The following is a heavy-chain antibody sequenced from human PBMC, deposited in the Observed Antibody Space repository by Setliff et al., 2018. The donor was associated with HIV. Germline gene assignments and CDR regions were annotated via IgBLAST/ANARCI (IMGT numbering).Heavy chain of an antibody. J-gene: IGHJ6*03. V-gene: IGHV1-8*03. CDR1: GYTFTNSD. CDR2: MNPNSGNT. D-gene: IGHD6-19*01. Sequence: ASVKVSCKASGYTFTNSDINWVRQATGQGLEWMGWMNPNSGNTGYAQKFQGRVTITADKSTSTAYLELSSLRFDDTAVYFCARGWLPADYSFYYMDVWGQGTAVTVSS. CDR3: ARGWLPADYSFYYMDV.